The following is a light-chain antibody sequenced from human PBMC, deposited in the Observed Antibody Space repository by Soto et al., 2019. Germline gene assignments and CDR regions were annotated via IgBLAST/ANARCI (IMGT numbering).Light chain of an antibody. CDR2: DVS. CDR1: SGDVGTYDY. J-gene: IGLJ2*01. V-gene: IGLV2-14*03. Sequence: QSVLTQPASVSGSLGQSITISCTGTSGDVGTYDYVSWYQQHPGKAPKLMIFDVSSRPSGISTRFSGSKSGNTASLTISGLQAEDEDDYYCKSYFTNTVAFGGGTKLTVL. CDR3: KSYFTNTVA.